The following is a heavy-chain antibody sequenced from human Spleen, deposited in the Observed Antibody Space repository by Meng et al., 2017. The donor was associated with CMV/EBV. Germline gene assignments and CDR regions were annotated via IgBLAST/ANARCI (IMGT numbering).Heavy chain of an antibody. Sequence: GESLKISCAASGFSFSSYAMSWVRQAPGKGLEWLSSISGGGGNTYYADSVKGRFTISSDNSKNTLYLQMNSLRAEDTAAYYCAKDLSRYYYHYGMDAWGQGTTVTVSS. V-gene: IGHV3-23*01. CDR2: ISGGGGNT. J-gene: IGHJ6*02. CDR3: AKDLSRYYYHYGMDA. D-gene: IGHD6-13*01. CDR1: GFSFSSYA.